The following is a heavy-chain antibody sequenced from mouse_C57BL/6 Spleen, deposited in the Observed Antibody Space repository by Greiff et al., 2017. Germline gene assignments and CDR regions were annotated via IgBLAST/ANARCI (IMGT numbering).Heavy chain of an antibody. D-gene: IGHD3-3*01. CDR3: TREGSPYYLDY. CDR2: ISDGGSYT. CDR1: GFTFSSYA. J-gene: IGHJ2*01. V-gene: IGHV5-4*01. Sequence: EVQVVESGGGLVKPGGSLKLSCAASGFTFSSYAMTWVRQTPEKRLEWVATISDGGSYTYYPDNVKGRFPISRYNAKNNMYLQRSHLKSEDTAMYYCTREGSPYYLDYWGQGTTLTFSS.